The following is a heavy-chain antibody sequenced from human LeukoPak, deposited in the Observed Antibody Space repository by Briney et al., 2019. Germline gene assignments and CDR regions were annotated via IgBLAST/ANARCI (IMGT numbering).Heavy chain of an antibody. D-gene: IGHD3-16*02. CDR1: GGSFSGYY. Sequence: SETLSLTCAVYGGSFSGYYWSWLRQPPGKGLEWIGEINHSGSTNSGSTNYNPSLKSRVAISVDTSKNQFSLKLSSVTAADTAVYYCARRYLARPMDVWAKGTTVTVSS. CDR2: INHSGSTNSGST. J-gene: IGHJ6*04. V-gene: IGHV4-34*01. CDR3: ARRYLARPMDV.